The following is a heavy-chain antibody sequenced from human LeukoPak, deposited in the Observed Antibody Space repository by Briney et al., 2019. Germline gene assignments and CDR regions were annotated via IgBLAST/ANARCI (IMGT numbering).Heavy chain of an antibody. D-gene: IGHD3-9*01. V-gene: IGHV3-30-3*01. CDR1: GFTFSSYA. J-gene: IGHJ4*02. CDR2: ISYDGSNK. Sequence: PGGSLRLSCAASGFTFSSYAMHGVRQAPGKGLEWVAVISYDGSNKYYADSVKGRFTISRDNSKNRLYMQMNSLRAEDTAVYYCARVHEKILRYFDWLLCGFDYWGQGTLVTVSS. CDR3: ARVHEKILRYFDWLLCGFDY.